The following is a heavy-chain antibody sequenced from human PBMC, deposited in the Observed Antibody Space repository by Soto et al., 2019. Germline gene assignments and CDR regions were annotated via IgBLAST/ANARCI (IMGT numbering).Heavy chain of an antibody. Sequence: SETLSLTCTVSGDSFSSDDYYWSWIRQPPGKGLEWIGYISYRVDTDYSPSLKSRVTMSIDTSKNQFSLNVSSVTAADTAVYYCATGLVGSVIWGQGTLVTVSS. CDR2: ISYRVDT. CDR1: GDSFSSDDYY. J-gene: IGHJ4*02. CDR3: ATGLVGSVI. D-gene: IGHD3-9*01. V-gene: IGHV4-30-4*01.